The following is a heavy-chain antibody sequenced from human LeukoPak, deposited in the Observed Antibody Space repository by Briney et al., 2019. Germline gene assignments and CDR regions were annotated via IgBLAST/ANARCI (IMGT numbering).Heavy chain of an antibody. CDR2: MNPNSGNT. V-gene: IGHV1-8*01. J-gene: IGHJ4*02. CDR3: ARGPSVVRGVSLHY. Sequence: ASVKVSCKASGYTFTSYDINWVRQATGHGLEWMGWMNPNSGNTGFTQNFQGRVTMTRNTSISTAYMELSSLISEDTAVYYCARGPSVVRGVSLHYWGQGTLVTVSS. D-gene: IGHD3-10*01. CDR1: GYTFTSYD.